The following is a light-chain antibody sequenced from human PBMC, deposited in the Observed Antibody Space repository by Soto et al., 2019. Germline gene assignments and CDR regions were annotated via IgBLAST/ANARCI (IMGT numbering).Light chain of an antibody. CDR2: GAS. CDR1: QSLNRN. CDR3: QYYDDWPLAFP. Sequence: EILMTQSPATLSVSPGERATLSCRASQSLNRNLPWYQQKPGQAPGLIIYGASTRASGIPARFSGSGSGTEFTLASSGLQSEDFALYCCQYYDDWPLAFPFGPGTKVDL. V-gene: IGKV3D-15*01. J-gene: IGKJ3*01.